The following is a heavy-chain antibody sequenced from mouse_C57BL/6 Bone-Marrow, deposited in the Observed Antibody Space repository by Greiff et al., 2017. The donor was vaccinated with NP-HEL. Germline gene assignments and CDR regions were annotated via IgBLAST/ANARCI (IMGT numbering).Heavy chain of an antibody. D-gene: IGHD2-3*01. Sequence: EVQLQQSGAELVRPGASVKLSCTASGFNIKDDYMHWVKQRPEQGLEWIGWIDPENGDTAYASKFQGKATITADTSYTTAYLQLSSLTSEDTAVYYCTFDGYYEAWFAYWGQGTLVTVSA. CDR1: GFNIKDDY. CDR3: TFDGYYEAWFAY. CDR2: IDPENGDT. V-gene: IGHV14-4*01. J-gene: IGHJ3*01.